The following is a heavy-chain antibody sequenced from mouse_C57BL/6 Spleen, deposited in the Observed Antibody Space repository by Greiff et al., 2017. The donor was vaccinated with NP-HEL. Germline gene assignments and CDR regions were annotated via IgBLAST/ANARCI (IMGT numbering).Heavy chain of an antibody. V-gene: IGHV1-59*01. CDR1: GYTFTSYW. CDR3: ARWGANWDEGYYFDY. Sequence: QVQLQQPGAELVRPGTSVKLSCKASGYTFTSYWMHWVKQRPGQGLEWIGVIDPSDSYTNYNQKFKGKATLTVDTSSSTAYMQLSSLTSEDSAVYYCARWGANWDEGYYFDYWGQGTTLTVSS. CDR2: IDPSDSYT. J-gene: IGHJ2*01. D-gene: IGHD4-1*01.